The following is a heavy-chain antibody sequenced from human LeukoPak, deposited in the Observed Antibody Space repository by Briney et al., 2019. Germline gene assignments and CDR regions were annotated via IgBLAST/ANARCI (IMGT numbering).Heavy chain of an antibody. D-gene: IGHD1-26*01. J-gene: IGHJ6*03. CDR1: GFTFSSYN. CDR2: ITSSSSYI. V-gene: IGHV3-21*01. Sequence: GGSLRLSCAASGFTFSSYNMNWVRQAPGKGLEWVSSITSSSSYIYYADSVKGRFTISRDNAKNSLYLQMNSLRAEDTAVYYCARDPYSGRYGDDYYYYMDVWGKGTTVTISS. CDR3: ARDPYSGRYGDDYYYYMDV.